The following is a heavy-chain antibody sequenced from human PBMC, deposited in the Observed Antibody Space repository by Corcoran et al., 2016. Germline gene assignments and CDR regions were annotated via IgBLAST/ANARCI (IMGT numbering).Heavy chain of an antibody. Sequence: EVQLVESGGGLVKPGGSLRLSCAASGFTFSSYSMNWVRQAPGKGLEWVSSISSSSSYIYYADSVKGRFTISRDNAKNSLYLQMNSLRAEDTAVYYCAREQQLAQIRYGYDYYGMDVWGQGTTVTVS. CDR3: AREQQLAQIRYGYDYYGMDV. D-gene: IGHD6-13*01. J-gene: IGHJ6*02. V-gene: IGHV3-21*01. CDR2: ISSSSSYI. CDR1: GFTFSSYS.